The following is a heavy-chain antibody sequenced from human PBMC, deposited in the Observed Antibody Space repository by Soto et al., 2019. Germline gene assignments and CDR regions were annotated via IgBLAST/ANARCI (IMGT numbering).Heavy chain of an antibody. CDR1: GFTFSSYA. CDR3: AKDYGDYDYYYGMDV. V-gene: IGHV3-23*01. D-gene: IGHD4-17*01. Sequence: LRLSCAASGFTFSSYAMSWVRQAPGKGLEWVSAISGSGGSTYYADSVKGRFTISRDNSKNTLYLQMNSLRAEDTAVYYCAKDYGDYDYYYGMDVWGQGTTVTVSS. J-gene: IGHJ6*02. CDR2: ISGSGGST.